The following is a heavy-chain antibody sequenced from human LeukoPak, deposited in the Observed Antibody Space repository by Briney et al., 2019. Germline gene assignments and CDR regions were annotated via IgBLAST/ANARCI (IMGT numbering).Heavy chain of an antibody. CDR2: ISGNGGSS. CDR3: ARLRGLDPPVVPYYGMDV. J-gene: IGHJ6*02. D-gene: IGHD2-2*01. CDR1: EFTFSSYR. Sequence: PGGSLRLSCAASEFTFSSYRMNWVRQAPGKGLEWVSTISGNGGSSYDADSVKGRFTISRDNSKNTLYLQMNSLRAEDTAVYYCARLRGLDPPVVPYYGMDVWGQGTTVTVSS. V-gene: IGHV3-23*01.